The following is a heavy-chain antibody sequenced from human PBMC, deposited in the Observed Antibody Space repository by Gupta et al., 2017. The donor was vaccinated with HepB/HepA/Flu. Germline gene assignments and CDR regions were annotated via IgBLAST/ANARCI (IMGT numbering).Heavy chain of an antibody. D-gene: IGHD2-2*01. CDR3: ARRSVPATANYFDY. CDR1: GGSFSGYY. CDR2: INHSGST. V-gene: IGHV4-34*01. J-gene: IGHJ4*02. Sequence: QVQLQQWGAGLLKPSETLSLTCAVYGGSFSGYYWSWIRQPPGKGLEWIGEINHSGSTNYNPSLKSRVTISVDTSKNQFSLKLSSVTAADTAVYYCARRSVPATANYFDYWGQGTLVTVSS.